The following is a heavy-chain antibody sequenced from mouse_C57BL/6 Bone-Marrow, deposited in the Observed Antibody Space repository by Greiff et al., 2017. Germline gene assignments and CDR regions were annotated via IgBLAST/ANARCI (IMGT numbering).Heavy chain of an antibody. Sequence: EVQLQQSGPVLVKPGPSVKISCKASGFTFTDYYMHWVKQSHGKSLEWIGLVYPYNGGTSYNQKFKGKATLTADTSSSTAYMELNSLTSEDSAVXYCARWEIYYDYDLEAMDYWGQGTSVTVSS. V-gene: IGHV1-36*01. CDR3: ARWEIYYDYDLEAMDY. D-gene: IGHD2-4*01. J-gene: IGHJ4*01. CDR1: GFTFTDYY. CDR2: VYPYNGGT.